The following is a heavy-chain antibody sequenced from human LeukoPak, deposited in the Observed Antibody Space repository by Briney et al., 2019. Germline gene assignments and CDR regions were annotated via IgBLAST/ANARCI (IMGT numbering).Heavy chain of an antibody. CDR1: GGSISSSSYY. CDR2: IYYSGST. Sequence: SETLSLTCTVSGGSISSSSYYWGWIRQPPGKGLEWIGSIYYSGSTYYNPSLKSRVTISVDTSKNQFSLKLSSVTAADTAVYYCARVSRLSARLRYFDWLPNQTYYYYMDVWGKGTTVTISS. V-gene: IGHV4-39*07. D-gene: IGHD3-9*01. J-gene: IGHJ6*03. CDR3: ARVSRLSARLRYFDWLPNQTYYYYMDV.